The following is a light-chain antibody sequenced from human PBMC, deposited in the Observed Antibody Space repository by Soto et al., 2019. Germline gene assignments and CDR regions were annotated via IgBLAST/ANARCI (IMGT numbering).Light chain of an antibody. CDR3: QQDNNYPFT. CDR2: AAS. J-gene: IGKJ2*01. Sequence: DIQMTQSPSTLSASVGDRVTITCRASQSIDNWLAWYPQKPGIAPKHLIFAASVLENEVPSRFSGSGVGTECPLTLNSLQADDFAIYSCQQDNNYPFTFGQGTKLVI. V-gene: IGKV1-5*03. CDR1: QSIDNW.